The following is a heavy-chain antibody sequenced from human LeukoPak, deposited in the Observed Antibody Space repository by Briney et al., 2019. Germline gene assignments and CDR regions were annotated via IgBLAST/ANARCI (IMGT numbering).Heavy chain of an antibody. D-gene: IGHD2-2*01. J-gene: IGHJ4*02. CDR2: IYYSGST. Sequence: SETLSLTCTVSGGFISTSSYSWGWIRQPPGKGLEWIGSIYYSGSTYYNPSLKSRVTISVDTSKNQFSLKLRSVTAADTAVYCCARSKALHCSSTSCYVERAYYYFDYWGQGTLVTVSS. V-gene: IGHV4-39*01. CDR1: GGFISTSSYS. CDR3: ARSKALHCSSTSCYVERAYYYFDY.